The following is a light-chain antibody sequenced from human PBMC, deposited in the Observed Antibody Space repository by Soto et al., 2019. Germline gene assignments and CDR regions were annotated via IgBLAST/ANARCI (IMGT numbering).Light chain of an antibody. CDR3: RSYAGSNNLGV. CDR1: SSDVGGYNY. CDR2: EVS. J-gene: IGLJ2*01. Sequence: QSVLTQPPSASGSLGQSVTSSCTGTSSDVGGYNYVSWYQQHPGKAPKLMIYEVSKRPSGVPDRFSGSKSGNTASLTVSGLQAEDAADYYCRSYAGSNNLGVFGGGTKLTVL. V-gene: IGLV2-8*01.